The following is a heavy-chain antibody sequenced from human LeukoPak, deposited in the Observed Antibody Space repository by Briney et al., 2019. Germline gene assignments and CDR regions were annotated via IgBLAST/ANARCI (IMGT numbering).Heavy chain of an antibody. CDR1: GYTFTGYY. V-gene: IGHV1-2*02. CDR2: INPNSGGT. Sequence: ASVKVSCKASGYTFTGYYMHWVRQAPGQGLEWMGWINPNSGGTNYAQKFQGRVTMTRDTSISTAYMELSRLRSDDTAVYYCARGAQMDYDSSGYYPGWGQGTLVTVSS. J-gene: IGHJ4*02. D-gene: IGHD3-22*01. CDR3: ARGAQMDYDSSGYYPG.